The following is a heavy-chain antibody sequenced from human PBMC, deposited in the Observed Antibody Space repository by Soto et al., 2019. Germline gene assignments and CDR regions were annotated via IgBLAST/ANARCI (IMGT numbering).Heavy chain of an antibody. V-gene: IGHV2-5*05. CDR1: GFSFSINGVA. CDR2: IYWDDDQ. Sequence: SGPTLVNPTQTLTLTCTFSGFSFSINGVAVGWIRQPPGQALEWLALIYWDDDQRYDPSLKNRLTITKDTSRNQVVLTMTNMDPVDTATYYCAHKRDVSRGFKSWGQGTLVTVSS. J-gene: IGHJ5*01. CDR3: AHKRDVSRGFKS.